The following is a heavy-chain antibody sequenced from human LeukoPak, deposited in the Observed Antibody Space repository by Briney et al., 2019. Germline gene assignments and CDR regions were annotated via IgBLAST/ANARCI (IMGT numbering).Heavy chain of an antibody. V-gene: IGHV3-23*01. Sequence: GGSLRLSCAASGFTFDTYALTWVRQAPGKGLEWVSVIAAGGGGIQYAESVEGRLIISRDNSKKTLYLQMNNLRAEDTAIYYCARYVPPTTMATRFFDCWGQGTLVTVSS. D-gene: IGHD4-23*01. J-gene: IGHJ4*02. CDR1: GFTFDTYA. CDR3: ARYVPPTTMATRFFDC. CDR2: IAAGGGGI.